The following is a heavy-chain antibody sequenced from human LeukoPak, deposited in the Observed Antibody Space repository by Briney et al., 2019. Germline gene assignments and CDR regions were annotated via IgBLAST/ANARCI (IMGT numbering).Heavy chain of an antibody. D-gene: IGHD3-3*01. J-gene: IGHJ4*02. CDR1: GFTLSSYA. V-gene: IGHV3-7*01. CDR2: IKQDGSEK. CDR3: ARVLRFLEWLHQYYFDY. Sequence: GGSLRLSCAASGFTLSSYAMSWVRQAPGKGLEWVANIKQDGSEKYYVDSVKGRFTISRDNAKNSLYLQMNSLRAEDTAVYYCARVLRFLEWLHQYYFDYWGQGTLVTVSS.